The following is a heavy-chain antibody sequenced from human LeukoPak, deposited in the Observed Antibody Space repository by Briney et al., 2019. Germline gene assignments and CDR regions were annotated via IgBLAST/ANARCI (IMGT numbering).Heavy chain of an antibody. CDR1: GGSISSHY. CDR3: ARDRYQLLYEDYYYYYMDV. J-gene: IGHJ6*03. D-gene: IGHD2-2*02. Sequence: PSETLSLTCTVSGGSISSHYWSWIRQPPGKGLEWIGYIYCSGSTNYNPSLKSRVTISVDTSKNQFSLKLSSVTAADTAVYYCARDRYQLLYEDYYYYYMDVWGKGTTVTVSS. CDR2: IYCSGST. V-gene: IGHV4-59*11.